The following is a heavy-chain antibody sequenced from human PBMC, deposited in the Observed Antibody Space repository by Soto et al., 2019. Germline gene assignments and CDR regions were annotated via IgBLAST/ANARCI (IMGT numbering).Heavy chain of an antibody. CDR3: ARDLVVGDGSGSYPNYYYYYYMDV. CDR1: GYTFTSYG. CDR2: ISAYNGNT. J-gene: IGHJ6*03. D-gene: IGHD3-10*01. Sequence: QVQLVQSGAEVKKPGASVKVSCKASGYTFTSYGISWVRQAPGQGLEWMGWISAYNGNTNYAQKLQGRGTMTTDTSTSTAYMELRSLRSDDTAVYYCARDLVVGDGSGSYPNYYYYYYMDVWGKGTTVTVSS. V-gene: IGHV1-18*01.